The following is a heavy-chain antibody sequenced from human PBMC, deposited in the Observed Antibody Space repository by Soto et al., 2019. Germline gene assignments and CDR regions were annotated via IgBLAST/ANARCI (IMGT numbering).Heavy chain of an antibody. Sequence: QVQRVESGGGVVQPGTSLRLSCAASEFTFTNYARHWVRQAPGKGLEWVAAISFDGSNKFYADSVKGRFTISIDNSKNTLYLRMNSLTPEDTAVSYCARQQQPQAGDYYYFGMNVWGQGTTVTVSS. D-gene: IGHD1-1*01. CDR2: ISFDGSNK. CDR3: ARQQQPQAGDYYYFGMNV. CDR1: EFTFTNYA. V-gene: IGHV3-30-3*01. J-gene: IGHJ6*02.